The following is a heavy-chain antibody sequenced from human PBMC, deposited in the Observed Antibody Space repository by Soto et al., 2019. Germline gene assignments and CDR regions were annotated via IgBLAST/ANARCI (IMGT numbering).Heavy chain of an antibody. CDR2: IIPKLGSA. D-gene: IGHD4-17*01. CDR1: GGGNLRDYR. CDR3: ARCGDYGDYLMYYYYMDV. Sequence: SVKVSCKASGGGNLRDYRTTWVRRAPGQGLEWMGGIIPKLGSANYAQNFQGRVTITADESTNTVYMELRSLRSDDTAVYYCARCGDYGDYLMYYYYMDVWGKGTTVTVSS. V-gene: IGHV1-69*13. J-gene: IGHJ6*03.